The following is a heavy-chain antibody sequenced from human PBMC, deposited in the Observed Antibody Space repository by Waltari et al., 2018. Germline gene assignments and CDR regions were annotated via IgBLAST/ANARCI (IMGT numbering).Heavy chain of an antibody. J-gene: IGHJ4*02. CDR2: VSYIGGT. V-gene: IGHV4-59*01. CDR1: GGSFSNYY. D-gene: IGHD2-15*01. Sequence: QVQLQESGPGLVEPSETLSLTCNVSGGSFSNYYWSWIRQPPGKGLEWIGYVSYIGGTTYNPALPSRVTISIDTSEQQFSLKLTSVTPADTGVYYCARTMSTRGYGDYYFDHWGQGTLVTVSS. CDR3: ARTMSTRGYGDYYFDH.